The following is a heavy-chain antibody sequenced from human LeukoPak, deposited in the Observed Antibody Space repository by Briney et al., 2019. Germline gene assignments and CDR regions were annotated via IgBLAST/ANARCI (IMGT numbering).Heavy chain of an antibody. Sequence: GSLRLSCAASGFTFSGSAMHWVRQASGKGLEWVGRIRSKANSYATAYAASVKGRLTISRDDSKNTAYLQMNSLKTEDTAVYYCTRLSSSWADAFDIWGQGTMVTVSS. CDR1: GFTFSGSA. J-gene: IGHJ3*02. V-gene: IGHV3-73*01. CDR2: IRSKANSYAT. D-gene: IGHD6-13*01. CDR3: TRLSSSWADAFDI.